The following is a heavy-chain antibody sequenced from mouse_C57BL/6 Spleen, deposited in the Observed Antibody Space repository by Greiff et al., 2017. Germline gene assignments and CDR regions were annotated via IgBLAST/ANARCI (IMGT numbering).Heavy chain of an antibody. V-gene: IGHV5-4*01. D-gene: IGHD2-4*01. CDR1: GFTFSSYA. CDR2: ISDGGSYT. Sequence: EVKLVESGGGLVKPGGSLKLSCAASGFTFSSYAMSWVRQTPEKRLEWVATISDGGSYTYYPDNVKGRFTISRDNAKNNLYLQMSHLKSEDTAMYYCARDSRLRRYYAMDYWGQGTSVNVSS. CDR3: ARDSRLRRYYAMDY. J-gene: IGHJ4*01.